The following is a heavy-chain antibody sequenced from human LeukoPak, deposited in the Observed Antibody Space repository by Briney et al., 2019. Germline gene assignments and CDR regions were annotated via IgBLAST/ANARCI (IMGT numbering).Heavy chain of an antibody. CDR3: ARGRPHGNDY. CDR2: ISSSSTYI. V-gene: IGHV3-21*01. CDR1: GFTFSSYS. J-gene: IGHJ4*02. Sequence: GGSLRLSCAASGFTFSSYSMNWVRQAPGKGLEWVSSISSSSTYIYYADSVKGRFTISRDNAKNSLYLQMNSLRAEDTAVYYCARGRPHGNDYWGQGTLVTVSS. D-gene: IGHD4-23*01.